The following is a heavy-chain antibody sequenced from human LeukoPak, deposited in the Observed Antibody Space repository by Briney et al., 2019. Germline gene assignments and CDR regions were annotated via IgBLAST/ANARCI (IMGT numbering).Heavy chain of an antibody. J-gene: IGHJ4*02. V-gene: IGHV3-74*01. D-gene: IGHD3-22*01. CDR2: INTDGSTT. CDR1: GFLTFNNYW. Sequence: PGGSLRLSCAASGFLTFNNYWMHWVRQAPGKGLVWVSRINTDGSTTNYADSVKGRFTISRDNAKNILYLQMNSLRVEDTAVYYCARAYNSGLDYWGQGTLVTVSS. CDR3: ARAYNSGLDY.